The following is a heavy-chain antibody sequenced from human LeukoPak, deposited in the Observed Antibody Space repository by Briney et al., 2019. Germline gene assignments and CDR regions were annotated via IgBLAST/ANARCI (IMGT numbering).Heavy chain of an antibody. V-gene: IGHV4-34*01. CDR3: ARETSQKGAHYMDV. Sequence: SETLSHTCAVYGGSFSGYYWSWIRQPPRKGLEWIGEINHSGSTNYNPSLKSRATISVDTSKNQFSLKLSSVTAADTAVYYCARETSQKGAHYMDVWGKGTTVTISS. J-gene: IGHJ6*03. CDR2: INHSGST. D-gene: IGHD3-16*01. CDR1: GGSFSGYY.